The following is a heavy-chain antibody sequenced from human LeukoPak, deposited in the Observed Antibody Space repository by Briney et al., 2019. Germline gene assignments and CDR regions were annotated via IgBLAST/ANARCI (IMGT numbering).Heavy chain of an antibody. J-gene: IGHJ4*02. CDR2: IYYSGST. Sequence: SETLSLTCTVSGGSMSPYHWGWIRQPPGKGLEWTGYIYYSGSTNYNPSLNSRVTISVDTSKNQYSLRLSSVTAADTAIYYCARAVSGRFDYWGQGTLVTVSS. V-gene: IGHV4-59*08. D-gene: IGHD6-19*01. CDR1: GGSMSPYH. CDR3: ARAVSGRFDY.